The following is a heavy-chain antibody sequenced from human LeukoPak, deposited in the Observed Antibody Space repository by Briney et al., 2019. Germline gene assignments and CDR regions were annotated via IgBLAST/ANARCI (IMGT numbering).Heavy chain of an antibody. J-gene: IGHJ6*03. Sequence: SETLSLTCTVSGGSISSSSYYWGWIRQPPGKALEWIGSIYYSGSTYYNPSLKSPVTISVDTSKNQFSLKLSSVTAADTAVYYCARVRGVTRSNYYYYMDVWGKGTTVTVSS. CDR3: ARVRGVTRSNYYYYMDV. CDR2: IYYSGST. V-gene: IGHV4-39*01. D-gene: IGHD2-21*02. CDR1: GGSISSSSYY.